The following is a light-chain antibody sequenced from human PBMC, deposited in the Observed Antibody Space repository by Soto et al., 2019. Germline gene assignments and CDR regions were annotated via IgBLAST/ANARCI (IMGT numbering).Light chain of an antibody. CDR2: EAN. V-gene: IGLV2-23*01. CDR1: NSDVGRYNL. Sequence: QSVLTQPASVSGSPGQSITISCTGTNSDVGRYNLVSWYQHHPGKAPKLVIYEANKRRSGISERFSASKSGNTASLTISGLQAEDEGHYYCCSYAPGSTWVFGGGTKVTVL. CDR3: CSYAPGSTWV. J-gene: IGLJ3*02.